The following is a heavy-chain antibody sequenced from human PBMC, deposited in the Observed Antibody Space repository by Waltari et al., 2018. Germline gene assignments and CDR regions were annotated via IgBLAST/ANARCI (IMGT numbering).Heavy chain of an antibody. Sequence: EVQLVESGGGLVQPGGSLRLSCAASGFTFSSYWMSWVRQAPGKGLEWVANIKQDGSDKYYGDSVKGRFTSSRDNAKNSLYLQMNSLRAEDTAVYYCARGGYLGRAFDIWGQGTMVTVSS. CDR3: ARGGYLGRAFDI. CDR1: GFTFSSYW. J-gene: IGHJ3*02. D-gene: IGHD3-16*01. V-gene: IGHV3-7*01. CDR2: IKQDGSDK.